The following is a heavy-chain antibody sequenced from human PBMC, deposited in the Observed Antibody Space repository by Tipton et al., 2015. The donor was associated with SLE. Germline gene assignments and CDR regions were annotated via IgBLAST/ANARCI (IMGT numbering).Heavy chain of an antibody. CDR1: EFTLNGHT. CDR2: INSDGSMT. Sequence: SLRLSCAASEFTLNGHTMTWVRQAPGKGLEWVSSINSDGSMTNYADSVNGRFTISRDNAENTLYLQMNSVRVEDTAVYYCVKGGRIVVPSNNWFDPWGQGSLVTVSS. D-gene: IGHD2-2*01. CDR3: VKGGRIVVPSNNWFDP. J-gene: IGHJ5*02. V-gene: IGHV3-74*01.